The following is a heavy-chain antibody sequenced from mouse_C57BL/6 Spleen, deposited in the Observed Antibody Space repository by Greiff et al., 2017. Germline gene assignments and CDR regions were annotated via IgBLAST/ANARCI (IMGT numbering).Heavy chain of an antibody. CDR1: GYTFTDYN. CDR2: INPNNGGT. D-gene: IGHD2-1*01. V-gene: IGHV1-22*01. Sequence: EVHLVESGPELVKPGASVKMSCKASGYTFTDYNMHWVKQSHGKSLEWIGYINPNNGGTSYNQKFKGKATLTVNKSSSTAYMELRSLTSEDSAVYYCARDYGNPWFAYWGQGTLVTVSA. CDR3: ARDYGNPWFAY. J-gene: IGHJ3*01.